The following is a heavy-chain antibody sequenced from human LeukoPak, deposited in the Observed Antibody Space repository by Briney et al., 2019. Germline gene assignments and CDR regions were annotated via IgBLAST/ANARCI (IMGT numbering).Heavy chain of an antibody. CDR3: ARKKGMPTSSFDY. Sequence: GESLKISCKGSGYSFSSYWIGWVRQMPGKGLEWMGIIYPGDSDTRYSPAFQGQVTISADKSISTAFLQWSSLKASDTAMYYCARKKGMPTSSFDYWGQGTLVTVSS. V-gene: IGHV5-51*01. CDR2: IYPGDSDT. CDR1: GYSFSSYW. J-gene: IGHJ4*02. D-gene: IGHD2-2*01.